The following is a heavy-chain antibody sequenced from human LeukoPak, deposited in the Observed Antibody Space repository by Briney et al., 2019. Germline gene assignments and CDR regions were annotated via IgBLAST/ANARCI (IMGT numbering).Heavy chain of an antibody. Sequence: PSETLSLTCAVYGGSFSGYYWSWIRQPPGKGLEWIGEINHSGSTNYNPSLKSRVTISVDTSKNQFSLKLSSVTAAGTAVYYCARGRLRYWFDPWGQGTLVTVSS. CDR1: GGSFSGYY. CDR2: INHSGST. J-gene: IGHJ5*02. CDR3: ARGRLRYWFDP. V-gene: IGHV4-34*01. D-gene: IGHD5-12*01.